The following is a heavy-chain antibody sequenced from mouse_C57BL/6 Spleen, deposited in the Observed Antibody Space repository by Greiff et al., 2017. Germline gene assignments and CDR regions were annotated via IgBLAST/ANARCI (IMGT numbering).Heavy chain of an antibody. J-gene: IGHJ3*01. Sequence: LVESGAELVRPGASVTLSCKASGYTFTDYEMHWVKQTPVHGLEWIGAIDPETGGTAYNQKFKGKAILTAAKSSSTAYMELRSLTSEDSAVYYCTRAGTDYWGQGTLVTVSA. CDR3: TRAGTDY. D-gene: IGHD3-3*01. CDR2: IDPETGGT. V-gene: IGHV1-15*01. CDR1: GYTFTDYE.